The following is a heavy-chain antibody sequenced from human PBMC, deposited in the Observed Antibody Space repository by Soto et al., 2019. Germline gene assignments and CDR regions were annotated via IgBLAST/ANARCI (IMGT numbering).Heavy chain of an antibody. V-gene: IGHV3-33*01. J-gene: IGHJ6*02. CDR1: GFTFSSYG. CDR3: ARHEGYDFWSGYLAYYYYGMDV. D-gene: IGHD3-3*01. CDR2: IWYDGSNK. Sequence: GGSLRLSCAASGFTFSSYGMHWVRQAPGKGLEWVAVIWYDGSNKYYADSVKGRFTISRDNSKNTLYLQMNSLRAEDTAVYYSARHEGYDFWSGYLAYYYYGMDVWGQGTTVTVSS.